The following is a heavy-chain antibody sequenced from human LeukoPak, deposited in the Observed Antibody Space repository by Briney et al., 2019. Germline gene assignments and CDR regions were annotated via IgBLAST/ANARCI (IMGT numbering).Heavy chain of an antibody. CDR3: ARDGWSPDY. V-gene: IGHV3-7*01. CDR2: IKQDGSEK. J-gene: IGHJ4*02. Sequence: GGSLRLSCAASGFTFSRYWMSWLGQAPGKGLEWVANIKQDGSEKYYVDSVKGRFTISRDNAKNSLYLQMNSLRAEDTAVYYCARDGWSPDYWGQGTLVTVSS. CDR1: GFTFSRYW.